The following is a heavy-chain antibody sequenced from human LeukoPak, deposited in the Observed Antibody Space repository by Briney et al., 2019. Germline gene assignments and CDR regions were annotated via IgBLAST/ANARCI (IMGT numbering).Heavy chain of an antibody. CDR1: GYTFTSLD. V-gene: IGHV1-8*01. J-gene: IGHJ4*02. CDR2: RNSNWGYT. Sequence: ASVKVSCKASGYTFTSLDIKGRRRDPAGVPLGMGWRNSNWGYTGYAQKFQARVNMTRDTSIDTAYMELSSLRSDDTAVYYCARGITQGFDHWGQGTLVTVSS. D-gene: IGHD1-20*01. CDR3: ARGITQGFDH.